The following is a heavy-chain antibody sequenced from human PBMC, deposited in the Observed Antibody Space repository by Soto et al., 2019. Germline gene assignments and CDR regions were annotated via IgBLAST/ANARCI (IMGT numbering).Heavy chain of an antibody. V-gene: IGHV4-34*01. Sequence: SETLSLTCAVYGGSFSGYYWSWIRQPPGKGLEWIGEINHSGSTNYNPSLKSRVTISVDTSKNQFSLKLSSVTAADTAVYYCARDSYYNYVWGSYRNGMDVWGQGTKVTVSS. CDR3: ARDSYYNYVWGSYRNGMDV. CDR1: GGSFSGYY. D-gene: IGHD3-16*02. J-gene: IGHJ6*01. CDR2: INHSGST.